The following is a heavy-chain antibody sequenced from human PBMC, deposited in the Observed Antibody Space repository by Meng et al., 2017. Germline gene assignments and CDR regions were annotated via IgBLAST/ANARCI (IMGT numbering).Heavy chain of an antibody. V-gene: IGHV4-34*01. J-gene: IGHJ4*02. Sequence: QVQLQQCGAGLLTPSETLSLTCAVDGGSFSGYYWSWIRQPPGKGLEWIGEINHSGSTNYNPSLKSRVPISVDTSKNQFSLKLSSVTAADTAVYYCARGTRGYSYGNDYWGQGTLVTVSS. CDR2: INHSGST. CDR3: ARGTRGYSYGNDY. D-gene: IGHD5-18*01. CDR1: GGSFSGYY.